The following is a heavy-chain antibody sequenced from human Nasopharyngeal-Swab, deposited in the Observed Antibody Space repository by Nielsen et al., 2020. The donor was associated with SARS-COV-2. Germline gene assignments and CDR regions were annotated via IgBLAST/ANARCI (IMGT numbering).Heavy chain of an antibody. J-gene: IGHJ4*02. Sequence: GGSLRLSCAASGFTVSGNFMTWVRQAPGKGLEWVSVIYSAGQTNYADSVKGRFTISRENSKNTLYLQMNSLRAEDTAVYYCARGVVVDDFWSGRFDYWGQGTLVTVSS. V-gene: IGHV3-53*01. D-gene: IGHD3-3*01. CDR3: ARGVVVDDFWSGRFDY. CDR2: IYSAGQT. CDR1: GFTVSGNF.